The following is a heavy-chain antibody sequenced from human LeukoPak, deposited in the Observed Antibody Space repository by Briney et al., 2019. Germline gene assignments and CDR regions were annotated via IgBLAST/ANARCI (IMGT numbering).Heavy chain of an antibody. CDR3: ATEDSVVAAVGWFDP. CDR2: IYHSGST. CDR1: GYSISSGYY. D-gene: IGHD2-15*01. V-gene: IGHV4-38-2*02. Sequence: SETLSLTYTVAGYSISSGYYWGWIRPRPGKGLEWIGSIYHSGSTYYNPSLKSRVTISVDTSKNQFSLKLSSVTAADTAVYYCATEDSVVAAVGWFDPWGQGTLVTVSS. J-gene: IGHJ5*02.